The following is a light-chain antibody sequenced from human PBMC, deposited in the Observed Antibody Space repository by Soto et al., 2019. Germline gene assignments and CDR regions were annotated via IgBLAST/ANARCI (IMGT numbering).Light chain of an antibody. CDR1: QHLGAW. V-gene: IGKV1-5*03. Sequence: DIQMTQSPSTLSASVGDRVTITCRATQHLGAWLAWYQQKPGKAHNLLIYKASSLKSGVPSRFSGSGSATEFTLTIRSLQPDDFATYYCQQYNSYPLTFGGGTKVEIK. CDR2: KAS. J-gene: IGKJ4*01. CDR3: QQYNSYPLT.